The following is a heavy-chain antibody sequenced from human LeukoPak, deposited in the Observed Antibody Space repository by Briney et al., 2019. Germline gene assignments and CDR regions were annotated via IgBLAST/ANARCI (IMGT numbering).Heavy chain of an antibody. Sequence: ASVTVSCKASGGTFSSYAISWVRQAPGQGLEWMGGIIPIFGTANYAQKFQGRVTITADESTSTAYMELSSLRSEDTAVYYCARDMAYYYDSSGYSYFDYWGQGTLVTVSS. CDR2: IIPIFGTA. D-gene: IGHD3-22*01. J-gene: IGHJ4*02. V-gene: IGHV1-69*13. CDR1: GGTFSSYA. CDR3: ARDMAYYYDSSGYSYFDY.